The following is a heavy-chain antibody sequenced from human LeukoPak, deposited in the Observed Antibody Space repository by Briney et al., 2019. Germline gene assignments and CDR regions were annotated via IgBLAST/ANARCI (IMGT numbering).Heavy chain of an antibody. J-gene: IGHJ4*02. CDR2: ITSSSSTI. Sequence: GGSLRLSCAASGFTFSSYTMNWVRQAPGKGLEWVSYITSSSSTIYYADSVKGRFTISRDNAKNSLYLQMNSLRAEDTAVYYCARVKGARAAAGTAFDYWGQGTLVTVSS. CDR3: ARVKGARAAAGTAFDY. V-gene: IGHV3-48*01. CDR1: GFTFSSYT. D-gene: IGHD6-13*01.